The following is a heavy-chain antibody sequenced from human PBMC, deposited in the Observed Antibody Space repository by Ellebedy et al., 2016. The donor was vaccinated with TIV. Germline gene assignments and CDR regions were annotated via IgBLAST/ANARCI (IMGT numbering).Heavy chain of an antibody. J-gene: IGHJ4*02. D-gene: IGHD3-9*01. Sequence: GGSLRLSCAASGFTFSNFWMTWVRQAPGKGLEWVANIKHDGIEKYHVDSVKGRFTISRDNAKNSQYLQMISLTAEDTAVYYCAREATGTDSWGQGTLVTVSS. CDR3: AREATGTDS. CDR2: IKHDGIEK. CDR1: GFTFSNFW. V-gene: IGHV3-7*03.